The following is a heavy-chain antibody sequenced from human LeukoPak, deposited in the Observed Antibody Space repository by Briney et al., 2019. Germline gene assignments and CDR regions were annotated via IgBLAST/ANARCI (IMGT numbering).Heavy chain of an antibody. J-gene: IGHJ6*02. CDR1: GFTFSKHW. CDR2: IKQDGSET. Sequence: GGSLRLSCAASGFTFSKHWMSWVRQAPGKGLEWVANIKQDGSETSYVGSLKGRFTISRDNAKNTLFLQMNTLRADDTGVYFCARGEGDYYYGMDVWGQGTTVTVSS. D-gene: IGHD1-26*01. CDR3: ARGEGDYYYGMDV. V-gene: IGHV3-7*01.